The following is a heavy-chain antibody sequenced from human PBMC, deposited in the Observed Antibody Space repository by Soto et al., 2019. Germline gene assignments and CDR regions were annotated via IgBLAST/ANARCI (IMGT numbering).Heavy chain of an antibody. J-gene: IGHJ4*02. CDR1: GYTFTSYA. V-gene: IGHV1-18*01. D-gene: IGHD4-17*01. CDR3: ARDDPPTHY. Sequence: QVQLVQSGADVKKPGASVKVSCKASGYTFTSYAISWLRQAPGQGLEWIGWISAYNGNTNYAQKLQGRVTMTTDTSTSTAYLELRSLRSDDTAVYSCARDDPPTHYWGQGTLINVSS. CDR2: ISAYNGNT.